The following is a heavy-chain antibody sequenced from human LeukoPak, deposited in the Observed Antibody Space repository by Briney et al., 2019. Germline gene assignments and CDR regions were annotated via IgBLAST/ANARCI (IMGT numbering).Heavy chain of an antibody. D-gene: IGHD3-10*01. CDR1: GVSLSSSSYY. CDR2: IYYSGRT. CDR3: ARGAYYYGSGSYYWFDP. J-gene: IGHJ5*02. Sequence: AETVSLTCTVSGVSLSSSSYYWGWVRQPPGKGLEWIGSIYYSGRTYYHPSLKSRVTISVDTSKNQFSLKLSSVTAADTAVYYCARGAYYYGSGSYYWFDPWGQGTLVTVSS. V-gene: IGHV4-39*07.